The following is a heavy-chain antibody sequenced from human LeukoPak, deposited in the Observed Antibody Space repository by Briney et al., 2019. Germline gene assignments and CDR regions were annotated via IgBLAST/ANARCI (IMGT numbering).Heavy chain of an antibody. D-gene: IGHD6-13*01. V-gene: IGHV3-33*08. Sequence: GGSLRLSCAASEFTFSSYGMHWVRQAPGKGLEWVAVIWYDGSNKYYADSVKGRFTISRDNSKNTLYLQMNSLRAEDTAVYYCARAGAPAAAALDYWGQGTLVTVSS. CDR3: ARAGAPAAAALDY. CDR1: EFTFSSYG. J-gene: IGHJ4*02. CDR2: IWYDGSNK.